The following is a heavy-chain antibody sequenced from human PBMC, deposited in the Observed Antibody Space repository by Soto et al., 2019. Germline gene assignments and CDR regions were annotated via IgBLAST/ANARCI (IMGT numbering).Heavy chain of an antibody. D-gene: IGHD1-26*01. J-gene: IGHJ4*02. Sequence: SETLSLTCPVPGGSISSYRWRWNRQPAGKGLEWIGRRNTYGNTSYSPSLKRRVTVSVDTSRNQFFLTLRSVPAADSAVYHFGRASGETWDYLASWGQGTPVTVSS. V-gene: IGHV4-4*07. CDR2: RNTYGNT. CDR1: GGSISSYR. CDR3: GRASGETWDYLAS.